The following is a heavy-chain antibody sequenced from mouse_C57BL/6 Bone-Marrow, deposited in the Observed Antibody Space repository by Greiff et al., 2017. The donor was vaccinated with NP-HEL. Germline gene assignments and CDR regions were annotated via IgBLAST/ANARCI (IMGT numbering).Heavy chain of an antibody. Sequence: QVQLQQPGAELVKPGASVKLSCKASGYTFTSYWMHWVKQRPGQGLEWIGMCHPTSVVPHSPEKFTRNATLTVDKSSSTAYMQLSSLTSEDSAVYCCAREAAQATSDYWGQGTTLTVSS. CDR2: CHPTSVVP. V-gene: IGHV1-64*01. J-gene: IGHJ2*01. CDR1: GYTFTSYW. D-gene: IGHD3-2*02. CDR3: AREAAQATSDY.